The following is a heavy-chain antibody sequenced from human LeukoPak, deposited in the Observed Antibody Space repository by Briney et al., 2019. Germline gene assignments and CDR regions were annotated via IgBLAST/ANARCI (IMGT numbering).Heavy chain of an antibody. Sequence: QTGGSLRLSCAASGFSLSTYWMSWVRQAPGKGLEWVSAISGSGGSTYYADSVKGRFTISRDNSKNTLYLQMNSLRAEDTAVYYCAKDRVVYYDSSTFDYWGQGTLVTVSS. CDR1: GFSLSTYW. D-gene: IGHD3-22*01. CDR2: ISGSGGST. J-gene: IGHJ4*02. V-gene: IGHV3-23*01. CDR3: AKDRVVYYDSSTFDY.